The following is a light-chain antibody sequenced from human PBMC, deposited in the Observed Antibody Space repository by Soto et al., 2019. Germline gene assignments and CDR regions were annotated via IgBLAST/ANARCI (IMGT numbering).Light chain of an antibody. CDR1: QTVSSW. Sequence: IHTAQSPSALSGPVRDSVTITCRASQTVSSWLAWYQQKPGKAPKLLIYAASTMPSGIPSRFSGSVSGTDFTLTISSLQPEDFATYYCQQLNSYPVTFGGGTKVDIK. CDR2: AAS. CDR3: QQLNSYPVT. J-gene: IGKJ4*01. V-gene: IGKV1-9*01.